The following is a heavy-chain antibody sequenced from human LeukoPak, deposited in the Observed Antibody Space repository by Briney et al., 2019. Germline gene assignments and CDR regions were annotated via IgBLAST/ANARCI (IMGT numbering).Heavy chain of an antibody. J-gene: IGHJ6*03. CDR2: ISAYNGNT. CDR3: ARAVVTIFGVPYYMDV. CDR1: GYTFTSYG. V-gene: IGHV1-18*01. D-gene: IGHD3-3*01. Sequence: PEASVKVSCKASGYTFTSYGISWVRQAPGQGLEWMGWISAYNGNTNYAQKLQGRVTMTTDTSTSTAYMELRSLRSDDTAVYYCARAVVTIFGVPYYMDVWGKGTTVTVSS.